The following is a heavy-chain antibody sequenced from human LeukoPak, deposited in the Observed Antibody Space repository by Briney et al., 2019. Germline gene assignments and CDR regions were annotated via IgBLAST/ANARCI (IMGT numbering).Heavy chain of an antibody. J-gene: IGHJ4*02. CDR1: GFTFSSYA. V-gene: IGHV3-23*01. D-gene: IGHD6-13*01. Sequence: GGSLRLSCAASGFTFSSYAMSWVRQAPGKGPEWVSAISGSGGSTYYADSVKGRFTISRDNSKNTLYLQMNSLRAEDTAVYYCAGGYSSSPYYFDYWGQGTLATVPS. CDR2: ISGSGGST. CDR3: AGGYSSSPYYFDY.